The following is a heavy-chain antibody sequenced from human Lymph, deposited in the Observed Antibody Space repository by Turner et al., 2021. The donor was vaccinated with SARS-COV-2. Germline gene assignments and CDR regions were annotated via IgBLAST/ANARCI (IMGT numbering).Heavy chain of an antibody. CDR2: MSVSGGST. CDR1: GLTFSSYA. V-gene: IGHV3-23*01. Sequence: EVQLLESGGGLVQPGGSLRLSCAASGLTFSSYAMCWVRQGPGKALEWVSSMSVSGGSTYYADSVKGRFTISRDNSKNTLYLQMNSLRAEDTAVYYCAKEVRGVIIPEAFDIWGQGTMVTISS. D-gene: IGHD3-10*01. CDR3: AKEVRGVIIPEAFDI. J-gene: IGHJ3*02.